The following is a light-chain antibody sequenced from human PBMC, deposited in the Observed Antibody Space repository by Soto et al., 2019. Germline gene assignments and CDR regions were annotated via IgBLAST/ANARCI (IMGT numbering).Light chain of an antibody. V-gene: IGKV1-5*03. CDR3: QQYNSYPWT. J-gene: IGKJ1*01. CDR1: QSISSW. CDR2: KAS. Sequence: DIQMTQSPSTLSASVGDRVTITCRASQSISSWLDWYQQKPGKAPKLLIYKASSLESEVPSRFSGSGSGTEFTLNISSLQPDDFATYYCQQYNSYPWTFGQGTKVEIK.